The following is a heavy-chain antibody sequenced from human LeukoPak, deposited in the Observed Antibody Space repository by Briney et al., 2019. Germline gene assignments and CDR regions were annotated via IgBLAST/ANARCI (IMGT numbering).Heavy chain of an antibody. D-gene: IGHD3-22*01. CDR2: IIPILGIA. Sequence: GASVKVSCKASGGTFSSYAISWVRQAPGQGLEWMGRIIPILGIANYAQKFQGRVTITADKSTSTAYMELSSLRSEDTAVYYCARALYYYDSSGYYWGQGTLVTVSS. CDR3: ARALYYYDSSGYY. V-gene: IGHV1-69*04. J-gene: IGHJ4*02. CDR1: GGTFSSYA.